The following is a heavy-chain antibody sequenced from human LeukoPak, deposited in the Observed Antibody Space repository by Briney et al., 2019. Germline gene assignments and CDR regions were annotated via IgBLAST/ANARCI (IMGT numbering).Heavy chain of an antibody. CDR2: ISSSSSYI. J-gene: IGHJ4*02. D-gene: IGHD1-26*01. CDR3: ARGEVGATDY. CDR1: GFTFSSYS. V-gene: IGHV3-21*01. Sequence: PGESLRLSCAASGFTFSSYSMNWVRQAPGKGLEWVSSISSSSSYIYYADSVKGRFTISRDNAKNSLYLQMNSLRAEDTAVYYCARGEVGATDYWGQGTLVTVSS.